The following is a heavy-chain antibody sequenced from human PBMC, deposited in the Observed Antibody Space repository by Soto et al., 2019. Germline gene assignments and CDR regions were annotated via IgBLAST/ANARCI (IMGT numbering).Heavy chain of an antibody. J-gene: IGHJ4*02. Sequence: ASVKVSCKASGYTFTSYAMHWVRQAPGQRLEWMGWINAGNGNTKYSQKFQGRVTITRDTSASTAYMELSSLRSEDTAVYYCARDLPRIVVVPAAPHLWGQGTLVTVSS. V-gene: IGHV1-3*01. CDR1: GYTFTSYA. CDR3: ARDLPRIVVVPAAPHL. CDR2: INAGNGNT. D-gene: IGHD2-2*01.